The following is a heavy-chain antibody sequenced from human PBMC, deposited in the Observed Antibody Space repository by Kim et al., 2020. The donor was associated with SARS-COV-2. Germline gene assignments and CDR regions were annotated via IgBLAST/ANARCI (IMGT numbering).Heavy chain of an antibody. CDR3: AKDNLGD. D-gene: IGHD3-16*01. V-gene: IGHV3-30*18. Sequence: GGSLRLSCAASGFTFSNHDIHWVRQAPGKGLEWVAVISYDGRKKFYADSLKGRFSISRDNSESTLYLQINSLTVEDTAVYYCAKDNLGDWSQGTLVTVSS. CDR1: GFTFSNHD. J-gene: IGHJ4*02. CDR2: ISYDGRKK.